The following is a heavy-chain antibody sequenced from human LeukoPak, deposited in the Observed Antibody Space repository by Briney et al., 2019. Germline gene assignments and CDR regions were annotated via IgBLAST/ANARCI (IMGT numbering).Heavy chain of an antibody. V-gene: IGHV3-7*01. CDR1: GFTFSSYW. Sequence: GGSLRLSCAASGFTFSSYWMSWIRQAPGKGLEWVANIKQDGSEKYYADSVKGRFTISRDNSKNTLYLQMNSLRAEDTAVYYCAKEDIADWGQGTLVTVSS. J-gene: IGHJ4*02. CDR2: IKQDGSEK. CDR3: AKEDIAD. D-gene: IGHD6-13*01.